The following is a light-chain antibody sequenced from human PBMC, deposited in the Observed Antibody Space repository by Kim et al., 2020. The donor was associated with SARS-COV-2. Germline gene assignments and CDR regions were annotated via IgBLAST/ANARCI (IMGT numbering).Light chain of an antibody. Sequence: DIQLTQSPSSLSASVGDRVTITCRASQTISIYLNWYQLRPGKAPKLLIYTASGLQSGVPSRFSGSGSGTDVTLTISSLQPDDFGTYYCQQSYGIPITFGQGKRLEIK. CDR3: QQSYGIPIT. J-gene: IGKJ5*01. CDR2: TAS. CDR1: QTISIY. V-gene: IGKV1-39*01.